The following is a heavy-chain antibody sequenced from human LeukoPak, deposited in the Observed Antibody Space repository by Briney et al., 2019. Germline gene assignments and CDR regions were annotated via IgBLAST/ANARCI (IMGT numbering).Heavy chain of an antibody. J-gene: IGHJ4*02. CDR2: IRSKGYGGTT. D-gene: IGHD3-10*01. CDR3: TRVRSGNDFDY. V-gene: IGHV3-49*04. Sequence: GRSLRLSCSASGFTFGDHAMSWVRQAPGKGLEWVGFIRSKGYGGTTEYAASVEGRFSLSRDDSKSFVYLQMSSLKTEDTAVYYCTRVRSGNDFDYWGQGTLVTVRS. CDR1: GFTFGDHA.